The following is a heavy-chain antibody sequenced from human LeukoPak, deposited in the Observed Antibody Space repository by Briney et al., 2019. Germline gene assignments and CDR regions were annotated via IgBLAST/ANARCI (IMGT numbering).Heavy chain of an antibody. CDR3: ARHGPQSIAARLYFDY. CDR1: GGSISSYY. D-gene: IGHD6-6*01. V-gene: IGHV4-59*05. J-gene: IGHJ4*02. Sequence: SETLSLTCTVSGGSISSYYWSWIRQPPGKGLEWIGSIYYSGSTYYNPSLKSRVTISVDTSKNQFSLKLSSVTAADTAVYYCARHGPQSIAARLYFDYWGQGTLVTVSS. CDR2: IYYSGST.